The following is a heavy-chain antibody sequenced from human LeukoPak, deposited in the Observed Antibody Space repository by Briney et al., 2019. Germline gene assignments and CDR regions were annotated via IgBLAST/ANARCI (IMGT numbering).Heavy chain of an antibody. CDR1: GYTFTMYY. CDR3: ATSDSNYFDY. J-gene: IGHJ4*02. D-gene: IGHD4-11*01. V-gene: IGHV1-69*05. CDR2: IIPIFGTA. Sequence: GASVKVSCKASGYTFTMYYIHWVRQAPGQGLEWMGGIIPIFGTANYAQKFQGRVTITTDESTSTAYMELSSLRSEDTAVYYCATSDSNYFDYWGQGTLVTVSS.